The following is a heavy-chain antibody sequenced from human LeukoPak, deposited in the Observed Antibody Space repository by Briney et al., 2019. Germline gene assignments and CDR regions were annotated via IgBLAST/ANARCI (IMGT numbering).Heavy chain of an antibody. V-gene: IGHV3-30*02. CDR3: AKSLSPDGFDI. D-gene: IGHD2-15*01. CDR1: GFTFRSHD. Sequence: GGSLRLSCAASGFTFRSHDMHWVRQAPDKGLEWVTFVRFDGSDKKYADSVKGRFTISRDNSKNTLSLQMISLRAEDTAVYYCAKSLSPDGFDIWGAGTVVTVS. CDR2: VRFDGSDK. J-gene: IGHJ3*02.